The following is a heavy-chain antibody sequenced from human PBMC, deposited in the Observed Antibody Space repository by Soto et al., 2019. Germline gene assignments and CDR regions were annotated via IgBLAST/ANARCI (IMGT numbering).Heavy chain of an antibody. CDR1: GFTFSSYW. V-gene: IGHV3-7*03. CDR2: IKQDGSEK. CDR3: AREVYSSSRYFDY. D-gene: IGHD6-6*01. J-gene: IGHJ4*02. Sequence: GGSLRLSCAASGFTFSSYWMSWVRQAPGKGLEWVANIKQDGSEKYYVDSVKGRFTISRDNAKNSLYLQMNSLRAEDTAVYYCAREVYSSSRYFDYWGQGTLVTVSS.